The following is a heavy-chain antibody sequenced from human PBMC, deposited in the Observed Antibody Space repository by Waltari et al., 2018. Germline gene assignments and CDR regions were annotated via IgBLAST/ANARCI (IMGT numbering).Heavy chain of an antibody. Sequence: EVQLLESGGGLVQPGGSLRLSCAASGFTFSSYAMSWVRQAPGKGLEWVSVIYSGGSTYYADYVKGRLTISRDNSKNTLYLKMNSLRAEETAVYYCAKVRRPFLPAATPVDAFDIWGQGTMVTVSS. CDR3: AKVRRPFLPAATPVDAFDI. D-gene: IGHD2-2*01. CDR1: GFTFSSYA. V-gene: IGHV3-23*03. J-gene: IGHJ3*02. CDR2: IYSGGST.